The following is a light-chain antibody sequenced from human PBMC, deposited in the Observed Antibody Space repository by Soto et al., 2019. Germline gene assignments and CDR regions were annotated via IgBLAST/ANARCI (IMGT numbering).Light chain of an antibody. J-gene: IGKJ5*01. V-gene: IGKV3-20*01. CDR3: QQYGTSRIT. CDR1: QTLPHPY. Sequence: EVVLTQSPGTLSLSPGERATLSCRASQTLPHPYLAWYQQKPGQAPRLLIYDASNRASGIPDRFSGSGSATDFTLNINRLESVDFGVYYCQQYGTSRITFGQGTRL. CDR2: DAS.